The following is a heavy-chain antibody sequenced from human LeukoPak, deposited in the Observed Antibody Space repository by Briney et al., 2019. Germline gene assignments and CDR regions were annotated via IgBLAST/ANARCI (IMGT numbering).Heavy chain of an antibody. V-gene: IGHV3-23*01. Sequence: PGGSLRLSCAASGFTFSSYAMSWVRQAPGKGLEWVSGISGSGDNTYYADSVKGRFTISRDNSKNTLYVQVNSLGTEDTAAYYCARVGINYSGSRSFGFFDYWGQGILVTVSS. J-gene: IGHJ4*02. CDR1: GFTFSSYA. CDR2: ISGSGDNT. CDR3: ARVGINYSGSRSFGFFDY. D-gene: IGHD3-10*01.